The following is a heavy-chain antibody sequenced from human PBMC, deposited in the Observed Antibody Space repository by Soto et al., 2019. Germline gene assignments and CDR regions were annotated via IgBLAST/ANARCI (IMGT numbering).Heavy chain of an antibody. J-gene: IGHJ4*02. V-gene: IGHV1-3*01. Sequence: VQLVQSGAEVKKPGASVRISCTASGISYTTYAIHWVRQAPGQGLEWMGWINAGNGDTRFSQRFHGRVTLTRDTSATTTDMDLSSLRSKDTSIYYCARAISGYGTWGQGTLVTVSS. CDR2: INAGNGDT. CDR1: GISYTTYA. D-gene: IGHD5-12*01. CDR3: ARAISGYGT.